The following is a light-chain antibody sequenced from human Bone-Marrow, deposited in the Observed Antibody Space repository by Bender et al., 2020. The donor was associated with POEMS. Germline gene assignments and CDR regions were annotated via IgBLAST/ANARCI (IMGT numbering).Light chain of an antibody. CDR2: QDI. Sequence: SYELTQPPSVSVSPGQTATITCSGDRLGDKNAAWYQQKPGQSPVLLIYQDIKRPSGIPERFSGSNSGNTATLTISGTQAMDEGDYYCQAWDSSSFYVSGTGTKVTVL. J-gene: IGLJ1*01. CDR1: RLGDKN. V-gene: IGLV3-1*01. CDR3: QAWDSSSFYV.